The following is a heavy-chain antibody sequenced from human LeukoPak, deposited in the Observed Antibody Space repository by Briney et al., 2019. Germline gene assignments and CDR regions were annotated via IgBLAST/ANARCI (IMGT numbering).Heavy chain of an antibody. CDR2: IRYDESNK. CDR3: AKTEEDTAMVIEDYYGMDV. Sequence: GGSLRLSCAASGFTFSSYGMHWVRQAPGKGLEWVALIRYDESNKYYADSVKGRFTISRDNSKNTLYLQMNSLRAEDTAVYYCAKTEEDTAMVIEDYYGMDVWGQGTTVTVSS. V-gene: IGHV3-30*02. J-gene: IGHJ6*02. D-gene: IGHD5-18*01. CDR1: GFTFSSYG.